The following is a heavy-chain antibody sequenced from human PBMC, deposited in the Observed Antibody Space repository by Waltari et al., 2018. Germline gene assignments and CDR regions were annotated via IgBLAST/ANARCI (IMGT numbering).Heavy chain of an antibody. Sequence: QVQLVESGGGVVQPGRSLRLSCAASGFTFSSYGMHWVRQAPGKGLEWVAVIWYDGSNKDYADSVKGRFTISRDNSKNTLYLQMNSLRAEDTAVYYCATSIVGATWEDAFDIWGQGTMVTVSS. V-gene: IGHV3-33*01. CDR3: ATSIVGATWEDAFDI. J-gene: IGHJ3*02. CDR2: IWYDGSNK. CDR1: GFTFSSYG. D-gene: IGHD1-26*01.